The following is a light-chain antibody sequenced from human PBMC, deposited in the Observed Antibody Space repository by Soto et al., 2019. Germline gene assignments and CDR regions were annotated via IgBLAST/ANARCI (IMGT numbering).Light chain of an antibody. CDR1: QSFGSTY. V-gene: IGKV3-20*01. J-gene: IGKJ3*01. CDR3: QQSAT. Sequence: EIVLTQSPGTLSLSPGERATLSCRTSQSFGSTYLAWYQQKPGQAPRLLIYRTSARPPGIPDRFSGSGSGTDFTLTISSLEPEDFALYYCQQSATFGPGTKVDFK. CDR2: RTS.